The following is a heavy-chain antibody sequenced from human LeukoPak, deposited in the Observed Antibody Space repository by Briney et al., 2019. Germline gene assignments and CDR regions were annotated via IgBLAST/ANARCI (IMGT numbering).Heavy chain of an antibody. D-gene: IGHD2-8*02. J-gene: IGHJ4*02. CDR3: AREESGGYFDY. Sequence: ASVKVSCKASGFTFTNYYMHWVRQAPGQGLDWMGLISPTGSSTNYAQKFRGRVTMTRDTSTTTVYMELSSLRSEDTAVYYCAREESGGYFDYWGQGTLVTVSS. CDR2: ISPTGSST. CDR1: GFTFTNYY. V-gene: IGHV1-46*01.